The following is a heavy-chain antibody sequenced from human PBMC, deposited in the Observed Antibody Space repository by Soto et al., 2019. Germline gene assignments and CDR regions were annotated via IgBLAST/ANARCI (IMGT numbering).Heavy chain of an antibody. CDR1: GFTFSSYA. Sequence: PGGSLRLSCAASGFTFSSYAMSWVRQAPGKGLEWVSAISGSGGSTYYADSVKGRFTISRDNSKNTLYLQMNSLRAEDTAVYYCAIIPDTTGYSSGWYDYWGQGTLVTVSS. J-gene: IGHJ4*02. V-gene: IGHV3-23*01. CDR2: ISGSGGST. D-gene: IGHD6-19*01. CDR3: AIIPDTTGYSSGWYDY.